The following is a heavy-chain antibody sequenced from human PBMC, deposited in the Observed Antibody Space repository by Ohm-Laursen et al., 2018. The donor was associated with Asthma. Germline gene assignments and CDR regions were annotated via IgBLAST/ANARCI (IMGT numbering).Heavy chain of an antibody. Sequence: SVKVSCKSLGGTLGTSVIGWVRQAPGQGLEWLGGINSAFGTSTYAQKFHHRFTITADEYTSTVTMTLSSLTSEDTAVYYCARKAGSCIVSTCYSLDFWGQGTLVTVSS. CDR1: GGTLGTSV. CDR3: ARKAGSCIVSTCYSLDF. V-gene: IGHV1-69*13. J-gene: IGHJ4*02. CDR2: INSAFGTS. D-gene: IGHD2-15*01.